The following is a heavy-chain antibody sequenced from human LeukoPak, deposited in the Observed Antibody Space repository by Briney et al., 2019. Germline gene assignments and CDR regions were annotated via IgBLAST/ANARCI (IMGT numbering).Heavy chain of an antibody. J-gene: IGHJ4*02. CDR2: ISGSGGST. CDR3: AKDQADIVVVTAIADY. CDR1: GFTFSSYA. V-gene: IGHV3-23*01. Sequence: PGGSLRLSCAASGFTFSSYAMSWVRQAPGKGLEWVSAISGSGGSTYYADSVKGRFTISRDNSKNTLYLQMNSLRAEDTAVYYCAKDQADIVVVTAIADYWGQGTLVTVSS. D-gene: IGHD2-21*02.